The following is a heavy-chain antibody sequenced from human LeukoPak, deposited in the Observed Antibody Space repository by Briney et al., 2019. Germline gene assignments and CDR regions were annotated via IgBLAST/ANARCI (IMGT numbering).Heavy chain of an antibody. J-gene: IGHJ5*02. CDR3: ASTNAGVVPGAWWFDP. V-gene: IGHV1-18*04. CDR2: ISGYNGNT. Sequence: ASVKVSCKASGYTFNKHGIAWVRQAPGQGLEWMGWISGYNGNTNYAQKFQGRVTMTTDTSTSTAYMELRSLRSDDTAVYYCASTNAGVVPGAWWFDPWGQGTLVTVSS. CDR1: GYTFNKHG. D-gene: IGHD2-2*01.